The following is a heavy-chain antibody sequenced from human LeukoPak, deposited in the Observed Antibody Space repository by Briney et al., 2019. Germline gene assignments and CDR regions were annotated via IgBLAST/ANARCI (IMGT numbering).Heavy chain of an antibody. D-gene: IGHD6-19*01. Sequence: PSETLSLTCTVSGGSISSSSHCWGWIRQPPGKGLEWIGMIYYSGSTYYNPSLKSRVTISVDTSKNHFSLKLSSVTAADTAVYYCARVFRPRDKYSSGWYRGYFDYWGQGTLVTVSS. J-gene: IGHJ4*02. CDR2: IYYSGST. CDR1: GGSISSSSHC. CDR3: ARVFRPRDKYSSGWYRGYFDY. V-gene: IGHV4-39*02.